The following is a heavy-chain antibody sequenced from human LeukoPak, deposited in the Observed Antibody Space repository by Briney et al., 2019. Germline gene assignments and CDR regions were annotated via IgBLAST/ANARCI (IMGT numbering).Heavy chain of an antibody. D-gene: IGHD3-16*01. CDR1: GGSITSNY. J-gene: IGHJ4*02. Sequence: SETLSLTCTVSGGSITSNYWSWIRQPPGKGLEWIGYIYYSGYTQYNPSLKSRVTISEDTSKNQFFLNLTSVTAADTAAYYCASGNSYARNWGQGTLVTVSS. V-gene: IGHV4-59*01. CDR3: ASGNSYARN. CDR2: IYYSGYT.